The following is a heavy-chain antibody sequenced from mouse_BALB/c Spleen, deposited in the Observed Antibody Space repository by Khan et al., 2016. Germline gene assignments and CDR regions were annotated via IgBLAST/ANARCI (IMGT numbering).Heavy chain of an antibody. D-gene: IGHD1-1*01. V-gene: IGHV2-6-7*01. CDR1: GFSLTGYG. CDR3: ARDALYCYGSAMDY. CDR2: IWGDGST. Sequence: QVQLKQSGPGLVAPSQSLSITCTVSGFSLTGYGVNWVRQPPGKGLEWLGMIWGDGSTDYNSALKSRLRISKDNSKSQVLLKMNSLQTDDTARYYCARDALYCYGSAMDYWGQGTSVTVSA. J-gene: IGHJ4*01.